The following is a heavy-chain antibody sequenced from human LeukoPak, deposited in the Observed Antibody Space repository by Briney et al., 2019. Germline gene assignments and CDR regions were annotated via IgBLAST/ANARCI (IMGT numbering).Heavy chain of an antibody. V-gene: IGHV1-8*02. CDR3: ARPTMVRGVYAFDI. J-gene: IGHJ3*02. D-gene: IGHD3-10*01. Sequence: ASVKVSCKASGYTFTSYGVNWVRQATGQGLEWMGWINPNSGNTGYAQEFQGRVTMTRNTSISTAYMELSSLRSEDTAVYYCARPTMVRGVYAFDIWGQGTMVTVSS. CDR2: INPNSGNT. CDR1: GYTFTSYG.